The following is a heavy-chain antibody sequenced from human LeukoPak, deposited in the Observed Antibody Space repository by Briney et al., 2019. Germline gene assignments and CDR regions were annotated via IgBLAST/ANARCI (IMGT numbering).Heavy chain of an antibody. V-gene: IGHV4-59*01. CDR1: GGSISSYY. D-gene: IGHD4-17*01. CDR2: IYYSGST. Sequence: SETLSLTCTVSGGSISSYYWSWIRQPPGKGLEWIGYIYYSGSTNYNPSLKSRVTISVDTSKNQFSLKLSSVTAADTAVYYCARDYGDYFDYWGQGTLVTVSS. CDR3: ARDYGDYFDY. J-gene: IGHJ4*02.